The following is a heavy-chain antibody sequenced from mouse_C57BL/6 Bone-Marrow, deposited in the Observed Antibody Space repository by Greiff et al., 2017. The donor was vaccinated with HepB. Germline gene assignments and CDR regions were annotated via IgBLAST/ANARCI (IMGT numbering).Heavy chain of an antibody. J-gene: IGHJ1*03. CDR2: INPYNGGT. CDR1: GYTFTDYY. D-gene: IGHD2-3*01. CDR3: ARGYDYGYFDV. V-gene: IGHV1-19*01. Sequence: EVQLQQSGPVLVKPGASVKMSCKASGYTFTDYYMNWVKQSHGKSLEWIGVINPYNGGTSYNQKFKGKATLTVDKSSSTAYMELNSLTSEDSAVYYCARGYDYGYFDVWGTGTTVTVSS.